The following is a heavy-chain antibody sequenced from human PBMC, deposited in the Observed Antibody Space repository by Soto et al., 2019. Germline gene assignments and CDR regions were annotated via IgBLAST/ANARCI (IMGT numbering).Heavy chain of an antibody. CDR2: IAFNSGNT. CDR3: AKDLRTSWIFGNFDS. J-gene: IGHJ4*02. Sequence: GGSLRLSCAASGFTFDDYAMHWVRQAPGKGLEWVSGIAFNSGNTAYADSVKGRFTISRDNAKNSLYLQMNSLRAEDTALYYCAKDLRTSWIFGNFDSWGQGTLVTLSS. V-gene: IGHV3-9*01. CDR1: GFTFDDYA. D-gene: IGHD3-3*01.